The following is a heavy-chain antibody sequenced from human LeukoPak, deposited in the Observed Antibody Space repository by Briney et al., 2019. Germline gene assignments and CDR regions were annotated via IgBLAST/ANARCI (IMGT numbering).Heavy chain of an antibody. V-gene: IGHV3-7*01. Sequence: GGSLRLSCAASGFTFSSYWMSWVRQAPGKGLEWVANIKQDGSEKYYVDSVKGRFTISRDNAKNSLYLQMNSLRAEDTAVYYCARDYYDILTGYYTPFDYWGQGTLVTVSS. CDR3: ARDYYDILTGYYTPFDY. CDR2: IKQDGSEK. J-gene: IGHJ4*02. CDR1: GFTFSSYW. D-gene: IGHD3-9*01.